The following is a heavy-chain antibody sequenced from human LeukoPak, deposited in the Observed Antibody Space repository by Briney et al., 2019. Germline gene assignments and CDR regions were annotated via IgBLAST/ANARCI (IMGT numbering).Heavy chain of an antibody. J-gene: IGHJ4*02. V-gene: IGHV3-66*02. Sequence: GSLRLFCSASGFRVSSKYLDWVRQAPGQGLQGGSIIFNDGRTYYGDSVKGRFTISRDISKNALYLQMNSLRHEDSAIYFCAQGHCSGGSCPENWGQGTLVTVSS. D-gene: IGHD2-15*01. CDR2: IFNDGRT. CDR1: GFRVSSKY. CDR3: AQGHCSGGSCPEN.